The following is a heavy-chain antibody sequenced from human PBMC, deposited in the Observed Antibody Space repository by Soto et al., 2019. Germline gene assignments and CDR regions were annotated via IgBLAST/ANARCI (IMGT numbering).Heavy chain of an antibody. V-gene: IGHV6-1*01. CDR3: ASTMNWNYGDYYYYGMDV. D-gene: IGHD1-7*01. Sequence: WQTLSLTCASSGDSVSINSAAWNWIRQSPSRGLEWLGRTYYRSKWYNDYAVSVKSRITINPDTSKNQFSLQLNSVTPEDTAVYYCASTMNWNYGDYYYYGMDVWGQGTTVTVSS. J-gene: IGHJ6*02. CDR2: TYYRSKWYN. CDR1: GDSVSINSAA.